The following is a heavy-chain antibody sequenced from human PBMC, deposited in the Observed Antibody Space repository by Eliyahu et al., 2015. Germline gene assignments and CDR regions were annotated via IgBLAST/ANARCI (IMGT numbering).Heavy chain of an antibody. D-gene: IGHD2-2*01. CDR1: GYXFTXYG. CDR3: ARAAYCRSTSCYLGSDAFDF. J-gene: IGHJ3*01. Sequence: QVQLVQSGAEVKKPGASVTVSCKASGYXFTXYGIXXVRQXPGHGLEWLGWISAYNGNTNYAQNLQGRVTVTTDASTTTAYMELGSLRFDDTAVYYCARAAYCRSTSCYLGSDAFDFWGQGTMVTVSS. V-gene: IGHV1-18*04. CDR2: ISAYNGNT.